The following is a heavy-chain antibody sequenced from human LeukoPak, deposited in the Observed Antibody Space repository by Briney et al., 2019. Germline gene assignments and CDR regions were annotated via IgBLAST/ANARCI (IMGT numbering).Heavy chain of an antibody. Sequence: GGSLRLSCAASRFTFSTYWMHWVRQAPGKGLVWVSRINSDGSSTSYTDSVKGRFTISRDNAKNTLYLQMNSLRAEDTGVYYCVREYPASFDYWGQGTLVTVSS. CDR1: RFTFSTYW. CDR3: VREYPASFDY. CDR2: INSDGSST. V-gene: IGHV3-74*01. J-gene: IGHJ4*02.